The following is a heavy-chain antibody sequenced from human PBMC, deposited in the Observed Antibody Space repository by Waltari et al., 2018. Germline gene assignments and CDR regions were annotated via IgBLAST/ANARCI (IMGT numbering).Heavy chain of an antibody. J-gene: IGHJ4*02. CDR1: GGSITTYLC. CDR2: IYHGGSA. CDR3: ARLGGGVKVGTTYADY. D-gene: IGHD2-21*02. V-gene: IGHV4-4*02. Sequence: QVQLQESGPGLLKPSGTLSLPCAVPGGSITTYLCWPWVRQAPGKGREWIGEIYHGGSANYNPSLKSRVTISVDKSKNQFSLRLTSVTAADTAVYYCARLGGGVKVGTTYADYWGQGTLVTVSP.